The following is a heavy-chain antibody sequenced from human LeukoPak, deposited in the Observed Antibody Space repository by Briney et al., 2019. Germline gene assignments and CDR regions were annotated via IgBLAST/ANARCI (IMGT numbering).Heavy chain of an antibody. D-gene: IGHD3-16*01. Sequence: GGSLRLSCAASGFTFSSYWMNWARQAPGKGLEWVASINHNGNVIYYVDSVKGRFTISRDNAKNSLYLQMSNLRAEDTAVYFCARGGGLDVWGQGATVTVSS. CDR2: INHNGNVI. V-gene: IGHV3-7*03. J-gene: IGHJ6*02. CDR3: ARGGGLDV. CDR1: GFTFSSYW.